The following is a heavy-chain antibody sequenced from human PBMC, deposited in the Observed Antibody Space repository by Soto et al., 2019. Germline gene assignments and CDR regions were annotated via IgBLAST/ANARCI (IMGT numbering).Heavy chain of an antibody. V-gene: IGHV1-69*13. CDR1: GGTFSSYA. D-gene: IGHD4-17*01. CDR3: ARSYGGNSGRGGWFDP. J-gene: IGHJ5*02. Sequence: SVKVSCKASGGTFSSYAISWVRQAPGQGLEWMGGIIPIFGTANYAQKFQGRVTITADESTSTAYMELSSLRSEDTAVYYCARSYGGNSGRGGWFDPWGQGTLVTVSS. CDR2: IIPIFGTA.